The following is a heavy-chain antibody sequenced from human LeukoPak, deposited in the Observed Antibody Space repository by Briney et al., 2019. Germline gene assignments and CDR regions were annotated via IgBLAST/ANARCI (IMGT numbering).Heavy chain of an antibody. CDR3: AKSYYDFWSGQDHFDY. CDR2: ISSSSSYI. V-gene: IGHV3-21*01. Sequence: GGSLRLSCAASGFTFSSYSMNWVRQAPGKGLEWVSSISSSSSYIYYADSVKGRFTISRDNAKNSLYLQMNSLRAEDTAVYYCAKSYYDFWSGQDHFDYWGQGTLVTVSS. D-gene: IGHD3-3*01. CDR1: GFTFSSYS. J-gene: IGHJ4*02.